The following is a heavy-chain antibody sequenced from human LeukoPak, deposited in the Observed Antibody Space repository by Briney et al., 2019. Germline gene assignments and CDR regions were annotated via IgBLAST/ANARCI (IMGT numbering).Heavy chain of an antibody. CDR1: GLTFSSYA. J-gene: IGHJ4*02. V-gene: IGHV3-64*01. CDR2: ISSNGGST. Sequence: GGSLRLSCAASGLTFSSYAMHWVRQAPGKGLEYVSAISSNGGSTYYANSVKGRFTISRDNSKNTLYLQMGSLRAEDMAVYYCARDSGYDILTGSPRLFDYWGQGTLVTVSS. D-gene: IGHD3-9*01. CDR3: ARDSGYDILTGSPRLFDY.